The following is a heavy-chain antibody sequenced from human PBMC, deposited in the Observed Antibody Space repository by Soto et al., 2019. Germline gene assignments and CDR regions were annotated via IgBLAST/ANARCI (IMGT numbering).Heavy chain of an antibody. V-gene: IGHV3-23*01. CDR1: GFTFSSYA. J-gene: IGHJ6*03. CDR3: ARGEGMVAATYYYYYYMDV. CDR2: ISGSGGST. Sequence: GGSLRLSCAASGFTFSSYAMSWVRQAPGKGLEWVSAISGSGGSTYYADSVKGRFTISRDNSKNTLYLQMNSLRAEDTAVYYCARGEGMVAATYYYYYYMDVWGKGTTVTVSS. D-gene: IGHD2-15*01.